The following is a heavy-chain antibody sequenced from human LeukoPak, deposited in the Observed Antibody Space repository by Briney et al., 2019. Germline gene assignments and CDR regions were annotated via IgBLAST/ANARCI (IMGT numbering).Heavy chain of an antibody. Sequence: PGGSLTLSCAASGFTFSSYAMSWVRQAPGKGLEWVSTLSGSGGTTYYADSVKGRFTISRDNSKNTLYLQMNSLRAEDTAVYYCARDRPAVTTLWDYYYYGMDVWGQGTTVTVSS. CDR1: GFTFSSYA. CDR2: LSGSGGTT. V-gene: IGHV3-23*01. D-gene: IGHD4-11*01. CDR3: ARDRPAVTTLWDYYYYGMDV. J-gene: IGHJ6*02.